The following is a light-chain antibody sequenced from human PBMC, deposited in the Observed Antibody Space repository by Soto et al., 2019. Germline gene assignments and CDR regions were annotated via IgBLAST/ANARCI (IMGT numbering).Light chain of an antibody. CDR2: EVS. V-gene: IGLV2-14*01. Sequence: QSALTQPASLSGSLGQSITISCTGYSSDVGGSNYVSWYQQHPGKAPKLMLYEVSLRPSGVSNRFSGSKSDNTASLTISGLQAEDEGDYYCSSYTKRSTLVFGGGTKVTVL. J-gene: IGLJ3*02. CDR1: SSDVGGSNY. CDR3: SSYTKRSTLV.